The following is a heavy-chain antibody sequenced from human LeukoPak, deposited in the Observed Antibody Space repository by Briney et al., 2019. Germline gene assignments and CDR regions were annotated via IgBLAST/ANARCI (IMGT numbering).Heavy chain of an antibody. CDR2: LMPQYETT. CDR3: ARQMEGEPGSFDF. D-gene: IGHD1-14*01. V-gene: IGHV1-69*01. J-gene: IGHJ4*02. CDR1: GVTFSTNS. Sequence: SVKVSCKASGVTFSTNSFNWVRQAPGQGPEWMGGLMPQYETTFYAQSFQGRVTITADDSTSTLYMELSSLRSEDTAMYYCARQMEGEPGSFDFWGQGTLVTVSS.